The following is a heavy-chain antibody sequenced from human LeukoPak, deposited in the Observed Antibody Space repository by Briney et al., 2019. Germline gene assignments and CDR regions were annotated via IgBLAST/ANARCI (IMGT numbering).Heavy chain of an antibody. J-gene: IGHJ4*02. CDR1: GVSISSDC. CDR3: AREREGLENSGWPYYFDY. CDR2: IYYSGST. V-gene: IGHV4-59*01. Sequence: PSETLSLTCTVSGVSISSDCWSWIRQPPGKGLEWIGYIYYSGSTNYNPSLRSRVTISVDMFKNQFSLNLSSVTAADTAVYYCAREREGLENSGWPYYFDYWGQGTLVTVSS. D-gene: IGHD6-19*01.